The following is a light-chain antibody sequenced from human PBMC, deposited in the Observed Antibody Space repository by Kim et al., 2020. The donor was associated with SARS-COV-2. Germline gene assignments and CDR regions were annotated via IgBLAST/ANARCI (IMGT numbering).Light chain of an antibody. V-gene: IGLV2-14*03. CDR1: RTDVGGYDY. Sequence: SITISCTGARTDVGGYDYVSWYQHHPGKAPKVMIYDVSKRPSGVSNRFSGSKSGNTASLTISGVQAEDEADYYCSSYTSSGTYVVFGGGTQLTVL. CDR3: SSYTSSGTYVV. J-gene: IGLJ2*01. CDR2: DVS.